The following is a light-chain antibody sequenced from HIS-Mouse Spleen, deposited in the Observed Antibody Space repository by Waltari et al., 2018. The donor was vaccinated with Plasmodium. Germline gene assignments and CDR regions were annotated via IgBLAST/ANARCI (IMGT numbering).Light chain of an antibody. CDR1: QSVSSY. CDR2: DAS. Sequence: EIVLTQSPATLSLSPGERATLSCRASQSVSSYLAWYQQKPGQAPRLLIYDASNRATGIPARCSGRGSGTDFTLTISSLEPEDCAVYYCQQRSNWYTFGQGTKLEIK. J-gene: IGKJ2*01. V-gene: IGKV3-11*01. CDR3: QQRSNWYT.